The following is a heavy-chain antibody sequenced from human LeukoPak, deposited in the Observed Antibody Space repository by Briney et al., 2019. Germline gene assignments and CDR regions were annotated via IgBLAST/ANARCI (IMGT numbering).Heavy chain of an antibody. CDR2: ISSNGDNT. V-gene: IGHV3-64D*09. CDR1: GFTFSTYA. D-gene: IGHD3-3*01. Sequence: GGSLRLSCSVSGFTFSTYAMHWVRQAPGKGLEYVSAISSNGDNTYYADSVKGRFSIPRDNSKNTLYLQMSSLRAEDTAVYYCVKVFWSGYYDYWGQGTLVTVSS. CDR3: VKVFWSGYYDY. J-gene: IGHJ4*02.